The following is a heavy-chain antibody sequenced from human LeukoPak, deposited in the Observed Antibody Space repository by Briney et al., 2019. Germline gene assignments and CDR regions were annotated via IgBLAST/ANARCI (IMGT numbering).Heavy chain of an antibody. J-gene: IGHJ6*02. CDR2: ISDSGGST. D-gene: IGHD5-18*01. Sequence: PGGSLRLSCAPPRFPFRGDARRWGRQAPGKGLEYVSAISDSGGSTYYADSVKGRFTISTDNSKKTLYLQMSSLRAEDTAVYFCVRGYSFGPYGMDVWGQGTTVTVSS. CDR1: RFPFRGDA. V-gene: IGHV3-64D*09. CDR3: VRGYSFGPYGMDV.